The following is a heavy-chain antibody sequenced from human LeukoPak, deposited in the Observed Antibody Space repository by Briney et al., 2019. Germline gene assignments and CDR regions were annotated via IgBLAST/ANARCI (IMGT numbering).Heavy chain of an antibody. CDR2: VYSGGFT. V-gene: IGHV3-66*02. D-gene: IGHD1-26*01. J-gene: IGHJ4*02. CDR1: GFSTYSNY. Sequence: GSLRLSCVASGFSTYSNYMSWVRQPPGKGLEWVSVVYSGGFTNHAESVRGRFIVSRDLSRNTIHLQMNDLRPEDTAVYYCARDLGWDNITSFHFWGQGVLVTVSS. CDR3: ARDLGWDNITSFHF.